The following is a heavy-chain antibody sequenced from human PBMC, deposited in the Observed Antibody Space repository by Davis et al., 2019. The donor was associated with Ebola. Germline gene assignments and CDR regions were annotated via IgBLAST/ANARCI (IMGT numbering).Heavy chain of an antibody. J-gene: IGHJ6*02. V-gene: IGHV1-69*04. Sequence: AASVKVSCKASGGTFSSDGISWVRQAPGQGLAWMGTIIPIVGIANYAPKFQGRVTITADKSTSTANMEVNSLRSEDTAVYYCARGGTWNLDYGMDVWGQGTTVTVSS. CDR1: GGTFSSDG. CDR2: IIPIVGIA. D-gene: IGHD1-1*01. CDR3: ARGGTWNLDYGMDV.